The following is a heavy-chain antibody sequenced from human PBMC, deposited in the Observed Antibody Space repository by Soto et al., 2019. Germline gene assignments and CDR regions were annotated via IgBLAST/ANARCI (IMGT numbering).Heavy chain of an antibody. CDR1: GFTFSSYW. V-gene: IGHV3-7*04. CDR2: IKQDGSEK. CDR3: ARDMSIAAARLPVDY. D-gene: IGHD6-13*01. J-gene: IGHJ4*02. Sequence: GGSLRLSCAASGFTFSSYWMGWVRQAPGKGLEWVANIKQDGSEKYYVDSVKGRFTISRDNAKNSLYLQMNSLRAEDTAVYYCARDMSIAAARLPVDYWGQGTLVTVSS.